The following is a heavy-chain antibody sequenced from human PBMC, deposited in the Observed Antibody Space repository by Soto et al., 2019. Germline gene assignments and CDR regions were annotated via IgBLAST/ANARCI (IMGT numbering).Heavy chain of an antibody. Sequence: SVKVSCKTSGGTFNSYSISWVRQAVGQGLEWMGGIIPIVGTANYAQKFQGRLTITADTSTNTAYMELSSLRSEDTAMYYCARYCSSPTCRKYYYFGMEVWGQGTTVTVSS. D-gene: IGHD2-2*01. J-gene: IGHJ6*02. CDR3: ARYCSSPTCRKYYYFGMEV. CDR1: GGTFNSYS. V-gene: IGHV1-69*06. CDR2: IIPIVGTA.